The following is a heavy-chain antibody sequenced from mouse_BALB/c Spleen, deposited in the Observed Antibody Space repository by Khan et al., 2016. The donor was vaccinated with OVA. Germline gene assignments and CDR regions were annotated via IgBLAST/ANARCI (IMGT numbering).Heavy chain of an antibody. V-gene: IGHV1S41*01. Sequence: DLVMPGAAVTLSCKASGYTFTSYWINWIKQRPGQGLEWIGRIAPGSGSTSSNDMFKGKATLTVDATSSTAYIQHSSLSSEHSAVYVCPRSNYDASGLYAMDYWGQGTSDTVSS. CDR1: GYTFTSYW. J-gene: IGHJ4*01. CDR2: IAPGSGST. D-gene: IGHD1-3*01. CDR3: PRSNYDASGLYAMDY.